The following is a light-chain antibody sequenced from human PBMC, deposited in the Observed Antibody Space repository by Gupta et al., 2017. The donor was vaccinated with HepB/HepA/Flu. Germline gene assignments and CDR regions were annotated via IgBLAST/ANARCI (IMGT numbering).Light chain of an antibody. CDR3: VLYMGRGIAV. V-gene: IGLV8-61*01. CDR2: NTD. CDR1: SGANSTSYY. Sequence: QTVVTQEPSFSVSPGGTVTLTCGLSSGANSTSYYPSWYQQTPGQAPRTLIYNTDTRSSGVPDRVSGSILGNKAALNITGARADDESDEYCVLYMGRGIAVFGGGTKLTV. J-gene: IGLJ3*02.